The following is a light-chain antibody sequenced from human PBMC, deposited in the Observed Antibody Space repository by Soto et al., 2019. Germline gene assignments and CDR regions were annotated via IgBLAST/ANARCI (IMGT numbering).Light chain of an antibody. V-gene: IGLV2-8*01. Sequence: QSVLTQPPSASGSPGQSVTFSCTGTSSDIGAYVSWYQHHPGKAPKLVIPEVNKRPSGVPDRFSGSKSGNTASLTVSGLQAEDEADYYCGSYAGNNIFLFGGGTKLTVL. J-gene: IGLJ2*01. CDR3: GSYAGNNIFL. CDR2: EVN. CDR1: SSDIGAY.